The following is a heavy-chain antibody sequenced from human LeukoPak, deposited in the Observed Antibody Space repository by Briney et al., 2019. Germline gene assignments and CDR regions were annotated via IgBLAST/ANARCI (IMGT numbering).Heavy chain of an antibody. J-gene: IGHJ4*02. CDR3: ARLSTGYFDY. CDR2: MNPNTGHT. Sequence: PVASVKVSCKASGYTFTSYDINWVRQAPGQGLEWMGWMNPNTGHTGYALKFQGRVTITRNTSISTAYMELSSLRSEDTAVYYCARLSTGYFDYWGQGTLVTVSS. D-gene: IGHD2-2*01. V-gene: IGHV1-8*01. CDR1: GYTFTSYD.